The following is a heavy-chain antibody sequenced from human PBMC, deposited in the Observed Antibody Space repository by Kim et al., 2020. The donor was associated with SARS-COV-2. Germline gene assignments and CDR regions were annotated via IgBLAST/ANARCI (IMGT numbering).Heavy chain of an antibody. D-gene: IGHD5-12*01. CDR3: ARRIEMATLAY. Sequence: NPTYAQACTGRFVISLDTSVSTAYLQISSLRAEDHAVYYCARRIEMATLAYWGQGTLVTVSS. CDR2: NP. V-gene: IGHV7-4-1*02. J-gene: IGHJ4*02.